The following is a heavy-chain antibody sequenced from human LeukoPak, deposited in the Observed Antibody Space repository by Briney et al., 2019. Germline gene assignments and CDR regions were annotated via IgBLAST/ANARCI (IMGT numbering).Heavy chain of an antibody. CDR3: ARGGTGKGFDP. D-gene: IGHD1-1*01. V-gene: IGHV4-59*01. Sequence: SETLSLTCTVSGGSISSYYWSWIRQPPGKGLEWIGYIYYSGSTNYNPSLKSRVTISVDTSKNQFSLKLSSVTAADTAVYYCARGGTGKGFDPWGQGTLVTVSS. CDR1: GGSISSYY. J-gene: IGHJ5*02. CDR2: IYYSGST.